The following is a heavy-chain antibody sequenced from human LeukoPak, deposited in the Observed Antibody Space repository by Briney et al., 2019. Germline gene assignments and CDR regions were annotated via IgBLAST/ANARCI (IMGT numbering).Heavy chain of an antibody. Sequence: ASVKVSCKASGYTFTSYGISWVRQAPGQGLEWMGWISAYNGNTNYAQKLQGRVTMTTDTSTSTACMELRSLRSDDTAVYYCARVIAAAHFDYWGQGTLVTVSS. J-gene: IGHJ4*02. CDR1: GYTFTSYG. CDR2: ISAYNGNT. V-gene: IGHV1-18*01. CDR3: ARVIAAAHFDY. D-gene: IGHD6-13*01.